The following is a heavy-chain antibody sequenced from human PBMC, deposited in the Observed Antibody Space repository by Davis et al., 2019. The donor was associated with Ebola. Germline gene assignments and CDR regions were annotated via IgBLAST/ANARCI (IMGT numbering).Heavy chain of an antibody. CDR3: AKDKYSYGLRDDWFDP. Sequence: GESLKISCAVSGFTVSSYGMHWVRQAPGKGLEWVAVISYDGSNKYYADSVKGRFTISRDNSKNTLYLQMNSLRAEDTAVYYCAKDKYSYGLRDDWFDPWGQGTLVTVSS. J-gene: IGHJ5*02. CDR1: GFTVSSYG. CDR2: ISYDGSNK. D-gene: IGHD5-18*01. V-gene: IGHV3-30*18.